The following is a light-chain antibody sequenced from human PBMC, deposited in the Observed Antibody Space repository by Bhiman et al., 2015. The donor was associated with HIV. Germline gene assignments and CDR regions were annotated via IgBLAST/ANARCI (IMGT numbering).Light chain of an antibody. CDR1: KLGNQY. V-gene: IGLV3-1*01. CDR3: QAWDNYGYV. J-gene: IGLJ1*01. CDR2: QDN. Sequence: SYELTQPPSVSLSPGQTATIACSGDKLGNQYDWYYQRPGQSPVMVIYQDNRRPSGIPDRFSGSNSGNTATLTISGTQPMDEGDYYCQAWDNYGYVFGGGTKVTVL.